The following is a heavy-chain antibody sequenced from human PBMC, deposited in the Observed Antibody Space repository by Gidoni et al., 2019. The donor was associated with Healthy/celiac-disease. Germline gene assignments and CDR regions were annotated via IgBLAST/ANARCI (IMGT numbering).Heavy chain of an antibody. CDR1: GFSLSTSGMC. D-gene: IGHD6-6*01. CDR2: IDWDDDK. CDR3: ARIFPCRGSSSFNFDY. Sequence: QVTLRESGPALVKPTQTLTLTCTFSGFSLSTSGMCVSWIRQPPGKALEWLALIDWDDDKYYSTSLKTRLTISKDTSKNQVVLTMTNMDPVDTATYYCARIFPCRGSSSFNFDYWGQGTLVTVSS. J-gene: IGHJ4*02. V-gene: IGHV2-70*01.